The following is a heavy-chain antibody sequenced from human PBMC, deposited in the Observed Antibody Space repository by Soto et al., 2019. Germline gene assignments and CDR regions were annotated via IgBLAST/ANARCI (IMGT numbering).Heavy chain of an antibody. CDR1: GYTFTSYY. D-gene: IGHD4-17*01. CDR2: INPSGGST. CDR3: ARDHGDGFDY. Sequence: QVQLVPSGAEVKKPGASVKVSCKASGYTFTSYYMHWVRQAPGQGLEWMGIINPSGGSTSYAQKFQCRVTMTRDTSTTTVYMELSSLRSEDTAVYYCARDHGDGFDYWGQGTLVTVSS. J-gene: IGHJ4*02. V-gene: IGHV1-46*03.